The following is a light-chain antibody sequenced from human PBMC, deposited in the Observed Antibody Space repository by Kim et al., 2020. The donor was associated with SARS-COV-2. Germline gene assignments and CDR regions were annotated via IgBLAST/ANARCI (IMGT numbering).Light chain of an antibody. CDR3: QQYTDYSYT. CDR2: QVS. CDR1: QTITKW. Sequence: SASVGDRVTITCRASQTITKWLAWIQQKPGKAPELLIYQVSLLKSGVPSRFSGSGSGTQFALTISSLQPDDFATYYCQQYTDYSYTFGQGTKLEI. V-gene: IGKV1-5*03. J-gene: IGKJ2*01.